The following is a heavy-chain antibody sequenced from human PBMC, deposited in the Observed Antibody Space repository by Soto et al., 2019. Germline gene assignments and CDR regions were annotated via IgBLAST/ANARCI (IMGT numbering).Heavy chain of an antibody. CDR1: GFNFNTYG. J-gene: IGHJ4*02. Sequence: QVQLVESGGGVVQPGTSLRLSCVASGFNFNTYGMHWVRQAPGKGLEWVAVIWFDESDNYYADSVKGRFTISRDSSKNTLYLPMNSLRDEDTAVYYCARNLRWEPQLDNWGQGTLVTVSS. CDR3: ARNLRWEPQLDN. D-gene: IGHD4-17*01. CDR2: IWFDESDN. V-gene: IGHV3-33*01.